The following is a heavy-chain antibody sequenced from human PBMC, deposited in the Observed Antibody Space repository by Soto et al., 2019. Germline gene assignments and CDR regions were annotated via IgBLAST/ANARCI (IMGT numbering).Heavy chain of an antibody. CDR2: IYYSGST. CDR1: GGSISSGGYY. CDR3: ARGDNCSGGSCYKNYYYYYMDV. D-gene: IGHD2-15*01. J-gene: IGHJ6*03. Sequence: SETLSLTCTVSGGSISSGGYYWSWIRQHPGKGLEWIGYIYYSGSTYYNPSLKSRVTISVDTSKNQFSLKLSSVTAADTAVYYCARGDNCSGGSCYKNYYYYYMDVWGKGTTVTDSS. V-gene: IGHV4-31*03.